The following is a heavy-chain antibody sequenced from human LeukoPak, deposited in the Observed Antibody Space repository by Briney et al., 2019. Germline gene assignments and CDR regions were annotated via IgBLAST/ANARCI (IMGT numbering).Heavy chain of an antibody. V-gene: IGHV3-30*18. CDR1: GFTFSSYG. CDR3: AKANPEYGNLTDAFDI. Sequence: GGSLRPSCAASGFTFSSYGMHWVRQAPGKGLEWVAVISYDGSNKYYADSVKGRFTISRDNSKNTLYLQMNSLRAEDTAVYYCAKANPEYGNLTDAFDIWGQGTMVTVSS. CDR2: ISYDGSNK. D-gene: IGHD4-17*01. J-gene: IGHJ3*02.